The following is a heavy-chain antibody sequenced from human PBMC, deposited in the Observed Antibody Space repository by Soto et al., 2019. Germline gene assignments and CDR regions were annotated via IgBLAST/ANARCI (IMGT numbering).Heavy chain of an antibody. Sequence: GGSLRLSCEASGFTFSSYAMNWVRQAPGKGLEWVSVISTGGRTTYYGDSVKGRFSISRDNSKNTLYLEMESLRDEDTAVYYCAKAMTTSAWGNFDSWGQGTLVTVSS. V-gene: IGHV3-23*01. CDR1: GFTFSSYA. CDR3: AKAMTTSAWGNFDS. J-gene: IGHJ4*02. D-gene: IGHD4-17*01. CDR2: ISTGGRTT.